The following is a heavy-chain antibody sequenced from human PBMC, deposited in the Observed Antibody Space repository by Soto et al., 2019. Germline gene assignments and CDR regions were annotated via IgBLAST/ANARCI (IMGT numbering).Heavy chain of an antibody. V-gene: IGHV3-53*01. J-gene: IGHJ3*01. CDR2: VNDAEGK. CDR1: GMTVSGKKY. CDR3: ATWLQREHAYDV. Sequence: PGGSLSLSCAVVGMTVSGKKYVAWVRQAPGKGREWVSGVNDAEGKSYADSVKGRFTTARDSSRTIVYLETNDLGPEDTAIYYCATWLQREHAYDVWGQGTTVTVSS. D-gene: IGHD1-1*01.